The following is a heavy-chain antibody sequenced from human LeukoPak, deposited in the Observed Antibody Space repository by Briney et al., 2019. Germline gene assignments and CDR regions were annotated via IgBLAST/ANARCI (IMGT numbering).Heavy chain of an antibody. J-gene: IGHJ5*02. Sequence: SETLSLTCTVSGGSISSYYWSWIRQPPGKGLEWIGYIYYSGSTNYNPSLKSRVTISVDTSKNQFSLKLSSVTAADTAVYYCAREKIGSYYYGSGSYSWFDPWGQGTLVTVSS. D-gene: IGHD3-10*01. CDR3: AREKIGSYYYGSGSYSWFDP. CDR2: IYYSGST. CDR1: GGSISSYY. V-gene: IGHV4-59*01.